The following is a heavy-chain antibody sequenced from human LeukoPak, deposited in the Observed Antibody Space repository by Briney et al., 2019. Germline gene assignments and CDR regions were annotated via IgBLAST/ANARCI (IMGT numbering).Heavy chain of an antibody. D-gene: IGHD5-12*01. Sequence: SGGSLRLSCAASGFTFSDYYMSCIRQAPGKGLEWVSYISGSTGYTNYADSVKGRFTISRDNAKNSLFLHMNSLRAEDTAVYYRARTNSGYDSFDYWGQGTLVTVSS. CDR1: GFTFSDYY. CDR2: ISGSTGYT. CDR3: ARTNSGYDSFDY. J-gene: IGHJ4*02. V-gene: IGHV3-11*03.